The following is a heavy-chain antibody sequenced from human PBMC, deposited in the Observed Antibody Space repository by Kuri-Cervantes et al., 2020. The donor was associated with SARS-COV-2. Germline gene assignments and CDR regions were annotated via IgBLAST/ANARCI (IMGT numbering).Heavy chain of an antibody. D-gene: IGHD5-24*01. CDR2: VYYSGTS. J-gene: IGHJ4*02. Sequence: PGGSLRLSCTVSGGSVSSKSYYWGWIRQPPGKGLEWIGSVYYSGTSYYNPSLKGRVTVSVDTSKNQFSLKVTSVTAADTGVYFCARGTEMATIPVPFDYWGQGTLVTVSS. CDR1: GGSVSSKSYY. V-gene: IGHV4-39*01. CDR3: ARGTEMATIPVPFDY.